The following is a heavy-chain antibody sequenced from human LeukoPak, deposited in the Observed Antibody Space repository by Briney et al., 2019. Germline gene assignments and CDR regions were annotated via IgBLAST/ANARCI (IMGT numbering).Heavy chain of an antibody. Sequence: SETLSLTCAVYGGSFSGYYWSWIRQPPGKGLEWIGEINHSGSTNYNTSLKSRVTISVDTSKNQFSLKLSSVTAADTAVYYCARLAYSDCSSTSCYYHVDYWGQGTLVTVSS. CDR1: GGSFSGYY. V-gene: IGHV4-34*01. J-gene: IGHJ4*02. D-gene: IGHD2-2*01. CDR3: ARLAYSDCSSTSCYYHVDY. CDR2: INHSGST.